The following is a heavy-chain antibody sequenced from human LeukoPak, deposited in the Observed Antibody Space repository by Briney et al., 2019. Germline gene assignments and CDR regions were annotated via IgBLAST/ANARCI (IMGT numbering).Heavy chain of an antibody. CDR3: ARQETSTYNGAFDI. V-gene: IGHV3-7*01. J-gene: IGHJ3*02. D-gene: IGHD1-1*01. Sequence: GGSLRLSCAASGFTFSTVWMSWVRQPTGKGLEWVANIKQDGSEKYYVDSVKGRFTISRDNAKNSLYLQMNSLRADDTAVYHCARQETSTYNGAFDIWGQGTMVTVSS. CDR2: IKQDGSEK. CDR1: GFTFSTVW.